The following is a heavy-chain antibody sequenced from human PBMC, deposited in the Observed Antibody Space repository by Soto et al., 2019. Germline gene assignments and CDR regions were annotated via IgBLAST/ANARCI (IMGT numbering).Heavy chain of an antibody. CDR3: ARTQCSSTRCYVGSWDY. D-gene: IGHD2-2*01. CDR2: MYHSGST. Sequence: PSETLSLTCAVSGGSISSGGYSWSWIRQPPGKGLEWIGYMYHSGSTYYNPSLKSRVTISIDRSKNQFSLKLSSVTAADTAVYYCARTQCSSTRCYVGSWDYWGQGTLVTVSS. J-gene: IGHJ4*02. CDR1: GGSISSGGYS. V-gene: IGHV4-30-2*01.